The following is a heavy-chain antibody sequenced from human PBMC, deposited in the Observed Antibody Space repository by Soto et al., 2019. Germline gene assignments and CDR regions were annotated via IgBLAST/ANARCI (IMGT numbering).Heavy chain of an antibody. V-gene: IGHV1-3*05. CDR2: INAGNGNT. CDR3: ARGGPPIDY. J-gene: IGHJ4*02. Sequence: QVQLVQSGAEEKKPGASVKVSCKASGYTFSSYAMHWVRQAPGQRLEWMGWINAGNGNTKYSQKFQGRVTITRDTSGGKANMERTSLRSKYTGVYYGARGGPPIDYGGQGTLVTVPP. D-gene: IGHD3-16*01. CDR1: GYTFSSYA.